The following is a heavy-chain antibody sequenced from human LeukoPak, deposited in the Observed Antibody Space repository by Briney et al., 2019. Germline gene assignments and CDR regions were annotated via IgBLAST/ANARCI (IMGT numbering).Heavy chain of an antibody. Sequence: PSETLSLTCTVSGGSITTYYWSWLRQPPGKGLEWIGFIYYTGSTNYNPSLQSRVTISIDTPKNQFSLRLNSVTAADTAVYYCARDAYGDFDYWGQGIMVTVSS. CDR2: IYYTGST. CDR1: GGSITTYY. D-gene: IGHD4-17*01. V-gene: IGHV4-59*01. J-gene: IGHJ4*02. CDR3: ARDAYGDFDY.